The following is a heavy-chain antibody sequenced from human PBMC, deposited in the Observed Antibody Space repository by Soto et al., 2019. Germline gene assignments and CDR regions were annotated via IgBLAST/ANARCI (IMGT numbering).Heavy chain of an antibody. V-gene: IGHV4-31*03. D-gene: IGHD3-22*01. Sequence: SETLSLTCTVSGGSISSGGYYWSWIRQHPGKGLEWIGYIYYSGSTYYNPSLKSRVTISVDTSKNQFSRKLSSVTAADTAVYYCARVRPHYDSSGYPTAESAYSDYWGQGTLVTVSS. J-gene: IGHJ4*02. CDR3: ARVRPHYDSSGYPTAESAYSDY. CDR1: GGSISSGGYY. CDR2: IYYSGST.